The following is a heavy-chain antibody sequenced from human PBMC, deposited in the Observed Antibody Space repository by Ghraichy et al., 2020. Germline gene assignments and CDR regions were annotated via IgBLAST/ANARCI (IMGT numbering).Heavy chain of an antibody. J-gene: IGHJ4*02. CDR3: ARGGPLEAYGSSFDD. D-gene: IGHD3-10*01. Sequence: GGGGVGGGRASGGDTKYAQKFQGRVTMTTDTSTRTVYMEMKSLRSDDTAVYFCARGGPLEAYGSSFDDWGQGTRVIVSS. CDR2: GRASGGDT. V-gene: IGHV1-18*01.